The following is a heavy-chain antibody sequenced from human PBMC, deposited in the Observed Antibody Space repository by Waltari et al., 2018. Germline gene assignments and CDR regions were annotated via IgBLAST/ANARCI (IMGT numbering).Heavy chain of an antibody. J-gene: IGHJ6*02. V-gene: IGHV3-23*04. D-gene: IGHD3-3*01. CDR2: ISGSGGST. CDR3: ARDGPGIFGVVTHMDV. Sequence: EVQLVESGGGLVQPGGSLRLSCAASGFTFSSYAMSWVRQAPGKGLEWVPAISGSGGSTYYADSVKGRFTISRDNSKNTLYLQMNSLRAEDTAVYYCARDGPGIFGVVTHMDVWGQGTTVTVSS. CDR1: GFTFSSYA.